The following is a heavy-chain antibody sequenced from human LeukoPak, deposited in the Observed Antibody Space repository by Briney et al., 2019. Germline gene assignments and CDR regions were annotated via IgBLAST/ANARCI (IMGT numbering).Heavy chain of an antibody. CDR1: GFTFSSYW. D-gene: IGHD3-22*01. J-gene: IGHJ4*02. CDR2: IKQDGSEK. Sequence: GGSLRLSCAASGFTFSSYWMSWVCQAPGKGLEWVANIKQDGSEKYYVDSVKGRFTISRDNAKNSLYLQMNSLRAEDTAVYYCARDTPRPLLDYNSGSQGDYWGQGTLVTVSS. V-gene: IGHV3-7*01. CDR3: ARDTPRPLLDYNSGSQGDY.